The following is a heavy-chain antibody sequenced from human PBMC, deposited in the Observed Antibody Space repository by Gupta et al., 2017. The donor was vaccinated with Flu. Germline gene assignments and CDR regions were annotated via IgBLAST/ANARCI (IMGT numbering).Heavy chain of an antibody. V-gene: IGHV3-23*05. CDR1: GFTFSDYA. CDR3: ASRGWNRISSFDS. J-gene: IGHJ4*02. D-gene: IGHD6-19*01. Sequence: EVQLLESGGGLVQPGGSLRLSCAASGFTFSDYAMNWVRQAPGKGLEWVSIINNNGQSTHYADSVKGRFTISRDDSKSTLYLQMNNLGVEDTAVYYCASRGWNRISSFDSWGQGTLVTVSS. CDR2: INNNGQST.